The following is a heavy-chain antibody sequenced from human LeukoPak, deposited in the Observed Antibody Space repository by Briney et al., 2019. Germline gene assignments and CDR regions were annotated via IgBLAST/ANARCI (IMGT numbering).Heavy chain of an antibody. CDR2: ISGSGGST. D-gene: IGHD3-10*01. Sequence: GGSLILSCAASGFTFSSYAMSWVRQAPGKGLEWVSAISGSGGSTYYADSVKGRFTISRDNSKNTLYLQMNSLRAEDTAVYYCAKDYYGSGSHLPPFFDYWGQGTLVTVSS. CDR1: GFTFSSYA. V-gene: IGHV3-23*01. CDR3: AKDYYGSGSHLPPFFDY. J-gene: IGHJ4*02.